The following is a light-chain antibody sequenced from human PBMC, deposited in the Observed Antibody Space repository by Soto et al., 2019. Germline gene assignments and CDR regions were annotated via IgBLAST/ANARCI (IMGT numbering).Light chain of an antibody. J-gene: IGKJ5*01. Sequence: AIQLTQSPSSLSASVGDRVTITCRASQGISSALAWYQQKPGKAHKLLIYDAYSLESGVQSRFSGSGSGTDFTLTIRSLQPEDFATYYCKQFNNYPLTFGQGTRLEIK. V-gene: IGKV1D-13*01. CDR1: QGISSA. CDR2: DAY. CDR3: KQFNNYPLT.